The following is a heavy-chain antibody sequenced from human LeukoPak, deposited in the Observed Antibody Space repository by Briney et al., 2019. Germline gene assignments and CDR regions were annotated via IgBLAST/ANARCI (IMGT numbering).Heavy chain of an antibody. J-gene: IGHJ4*02. Sequence: GGSLRLSCAASGFTFSSYWMTWVRQAPGKGLEWVANIRQDGSERYYVDSVKGRFTISRDNAKNSLYLQMNSLRAEDTAVYYCAKSRLVVTAFDYWGQGTLVTVSS. CDR2: IRQDGSER. D-gene: IGHD4-23*01. CDR3: AKSRLVVTAFDY. CDR1: GFTFSSYW. V-gene: IGHV3-7*01.